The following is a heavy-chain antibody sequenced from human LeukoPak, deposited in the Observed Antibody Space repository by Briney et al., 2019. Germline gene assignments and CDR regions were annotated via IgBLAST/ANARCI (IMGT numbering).Heavy chain of an antibody. J-gene: IGHJ5*02. Sequence: QPSETLSLTCTVSGGCISSYYWSWIRQPPGKGLECIGYIYYSGSTNYNPSLKSRVTISVDTSKNQFSLKLSSVTAADTAVYYCARGSGFDRLLNWFDPWGQGTLVTVSS. D-gene: IGHD3-9*01. CDR2: IYYSGST. V-gene: IGHV4-59*01. CDR3: ARGSGFDRLLNWFDP. CDR1: GGCISSYY.